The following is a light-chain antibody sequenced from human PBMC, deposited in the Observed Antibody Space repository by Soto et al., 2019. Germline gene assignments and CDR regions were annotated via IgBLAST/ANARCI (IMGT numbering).Light chain of an antibody. V-gene: IGLV3-1*01. CDR3: QAWDSSTAV. CDR1: KLGDKY. J-gene: IGLJ2*01. CDR2: QDS. Sequence: SYELTQPPSVSVSPGQQASITCPGDKLGDKYACWYQQKPGQSPVLVIYQDSKRPSGIPERFSGSNSGNTATLTISGTQAMDEADYYCQAWDSSTAVFGGGTKLTVL.